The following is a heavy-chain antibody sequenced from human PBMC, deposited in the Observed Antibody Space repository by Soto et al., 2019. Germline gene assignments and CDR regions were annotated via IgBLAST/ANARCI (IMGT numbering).Heavy chain of an antibody. V-gene: IGHV3-74*01. Sequence: GGSLRLSCAASGFTFSNYWMHWVRQAPGKGPVWVSRINTDGSTTNYADSVKGRFTISRDNAKNTLYLQTNSLGAEDTAVYYWARDLGGYASHWGQGTLVTVSS. CDR3: ARDLGGYASH. J-gene: IGHJ4*02. CDR2: INTDGSTT. D-gene: IGHD3-16*01. CDR1: GFTFSNYW.